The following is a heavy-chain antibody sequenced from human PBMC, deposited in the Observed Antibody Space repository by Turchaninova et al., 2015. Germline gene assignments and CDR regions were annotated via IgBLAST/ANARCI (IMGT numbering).Heavy chain of an antibody. V-gene: IGHV5-10-1*03. Sequence: EVQLVQSGAEMKKPGESLTISCKASGYSFLSYWITWVRQVPGQGLQWGATVVPSGDLRHVPAPLRGRATASVATPLRAAFLKWGNVQPSDTAIYYCAGHRRVVITTPPSAMDVWGQGTSVTVSS. D-gene: IGHD3-22*01. CDR1: GYSFLSYW. J-gene: IGHJ6*01. CDR2: VVPSGDLR. CDR3: AGHRRVVITTPPSAMDV.